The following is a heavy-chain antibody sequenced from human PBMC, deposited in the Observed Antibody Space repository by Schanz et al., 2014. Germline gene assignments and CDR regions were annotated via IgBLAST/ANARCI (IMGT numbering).Heavy chain of an antibody. CDR3: ARGLRPFAELSAY. J-gene: IGHJ4*02. D-gene: IGHD3-10*01. V-gene: IGHV1-3*04. Sequence: QVQVVQSGAELKKPGASVKVSCKASGYTFSSHGIHWLRQAPGQSLEWMGWINTANGNAKYSANCQARVTITRDTSATTAYMELTNLRSEDTAVYYCARGLRPFAELSAYWGQGTLVTVSS. CDR1: GYTFSSHG. CDR2: INTANGNA.